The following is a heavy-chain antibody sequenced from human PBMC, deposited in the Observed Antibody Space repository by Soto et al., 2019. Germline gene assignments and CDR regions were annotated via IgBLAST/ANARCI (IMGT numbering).Heavy chain of an antibody. Sequence: ASVKVSCKASGGTFSSYAISWVRQAPGQGLEWMGGIIPIFGTANYAQKFQGRVTITADESTTTAYMELSSLRSEDTAVYYCARDLKRYYDSSGYGYYYYGMDVWGQGTTVTVSS. D-gene: IGHD3-22*01. CDR1: GGTFSSYA. CDR2: IIPIFGTA. V-gene: IGHV1-69*13. CDR3: ARDLKRYYDSSGYGYYYYGMDV. J-gene: IGHJ6*02.